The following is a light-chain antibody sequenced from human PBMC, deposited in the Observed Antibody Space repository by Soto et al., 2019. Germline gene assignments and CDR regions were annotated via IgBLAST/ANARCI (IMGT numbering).Light chain of an antibody. CDR3: QHTLKWPPT. J-gene: IGKJ1*01. CDR2: DTS. V-gene: IGKV3-15*01. CDR1: QSVNRQ. Sequence: DIVMPQSTDSLSVTPGERFTLSCMASQSVNRQVLWYQHRPGQAPRLLIYDTSARAAGIPARFSGSGSATEFTLTISSLQSEDFALYYCQHTLKWPPTFGQGAKVDIK.